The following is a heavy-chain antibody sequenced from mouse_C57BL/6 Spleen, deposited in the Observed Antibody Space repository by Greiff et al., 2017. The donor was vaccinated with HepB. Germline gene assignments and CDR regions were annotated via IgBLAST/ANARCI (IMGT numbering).Heavy chain of an antibody. CDR2: ISNLAYSI. D-gene: IGHD2-3*01. J-gene: IGHJ4*01. CDR1: GFTFSDYG. CDR3: ARSWGLLNAMDY. V-gene: IGHV5-15*01. Sequence: EVKVVESGGGLVQPGGSLKLSCAASGFTFSDYGMAWVRQAPRKGPEWVAFISNLAYSIYYADTVTGRFTISRENAKNTLYLEMSSLRSEDTAMYYCARSWGLLNAMDYWGQGTSVTVSS.